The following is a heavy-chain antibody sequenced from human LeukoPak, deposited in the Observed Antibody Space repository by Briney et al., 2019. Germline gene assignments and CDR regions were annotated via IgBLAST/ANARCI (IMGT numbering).Heavy chain of an antibody. V-gene: IGHV4-38-2*02. Sequence: PSETLSLTCAVSGYSISSGYYWGWIRQPPGKGLEWIGSVYHSGSTYYNPSLKSRVTISVDTSKTQFSLKLSSVTAADTAVYYCARDSTKYSGSFLDYWGQGTLVTVSS. CDR1: GYSISSGYY. J-gene: IGHJ4*02. CDR2: VYHSGST. D-gene: IGHD1-26*01. CDR3: ARDSTKYSGSFLDY.